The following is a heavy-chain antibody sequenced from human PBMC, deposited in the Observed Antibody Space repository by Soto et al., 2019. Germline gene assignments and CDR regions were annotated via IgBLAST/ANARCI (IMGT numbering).Heavy chain of an antibody. D-gene: IGHD5-12*01. J-gene: IGHJ4*02. CDR1: GGSISSGY. Sequence: PSETLSLTCSVSGGSISSGYWTWIRHPPGKGLEWIGYIYFGGSINYNPSLKSRVTISVDTSKNLFSLDLSSVTAADTAVYYCARDTRDGYYFEYWGQGILVTVSS. CDR2: IYFGGSI. V-gene: IGHV4-59*12. CDR3: ARDTRDGYYFEY.